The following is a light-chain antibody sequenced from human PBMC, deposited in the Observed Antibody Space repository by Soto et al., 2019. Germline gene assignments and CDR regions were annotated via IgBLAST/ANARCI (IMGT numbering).Light chain of an antibody. V-gene: IGLV2-23*01. CDR1: SSDVGNYNR. CDR3: CSYVTSVV. Sequence: QSALTQPASVSGSPGQPITISCTGPSSDVGNYNRVSWYQQQPGKAPKLIIYEGNKRPSGVSNRFSGSKSGNTASLTISGLQAEDEADYFCCSYVTSVVFGGGTKVTVL. J-gene: IGLJ2*01. CDR2: EGN.